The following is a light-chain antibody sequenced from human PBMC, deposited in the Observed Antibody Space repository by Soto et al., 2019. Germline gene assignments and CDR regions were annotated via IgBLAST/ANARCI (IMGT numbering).Light chain of an antibody. CDR1: SSGVGTYNL. V-gene: IGLV2-23*02. J-gene: IGLJ2*01. CDR3: CSYAGSSIFV. CDR2: EVI. Sequence: QSALTQPASVSGSPGQSITISCTGSSSGVGTYNLVSWYQHHPGKAPKLMISEVIKRPSGVSNRFSGSKSGNTASLTISGLQAEDEADYYCCSYAGSSIFVFGGGTKLTVL.